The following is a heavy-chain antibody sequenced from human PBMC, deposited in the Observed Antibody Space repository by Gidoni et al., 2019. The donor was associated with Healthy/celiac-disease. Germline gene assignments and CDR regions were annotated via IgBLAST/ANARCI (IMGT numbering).Heavy chain of an antibody. Sequence: QVQLVESGGGVVQPGRSLSLSCAASGFTFSSYAMHWVRQAPGKGLEWVAVISYDGSNKYYADSVKGRFTISRDNSKNTLYLQMNSLRAEDTAVYYCARSPTLGAFDIWGQGTMVTVSS. CDR2: ISYDGSNK. CDR1: GFTFSSYA. D-gene: IGHD7-27*01. CDR3: ARSPTLGAFDI. J-gene: IGHJ3*02. V-gene: IGHV3-30-3*01.